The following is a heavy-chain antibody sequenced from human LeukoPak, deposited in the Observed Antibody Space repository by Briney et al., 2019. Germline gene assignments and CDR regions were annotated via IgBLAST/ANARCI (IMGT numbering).Heavy chain of an antibody. J-gene: IGHJ4*02. Sequence: SETLSLTCTVSGGSISSSSYYWGWIRQPPWKGLEWLGSIYYSGSTYYNPSLKSRVTISVDTSKNQFSLKLSSVTAADTAVYYCARHARHTQLWFNHQPNPIDYWGQGTLVTVSS. CDR2: IYYSGST. CDR3: ARHARHTQLWFNHQPNPIDY. V-gene: IGHV4-39*01. D-gene: IGHD5-18*01. CDR1: GGSISSSSYY.